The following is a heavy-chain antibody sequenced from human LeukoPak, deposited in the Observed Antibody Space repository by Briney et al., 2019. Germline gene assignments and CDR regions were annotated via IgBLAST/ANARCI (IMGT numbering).Heavy chain of an antibody. V-gene: IGHV3-23*01. J-gene: IGHJ4*02. D-gene: IGHD2-15*01. CDR3: AKSGLNRFDY. Sequence: PGGSLRLSCAASVFTFSSYAMSWVRQAPGKGLEWVSNISGSGGRTYYADSVEGRFTISRDNSKNTLFLQMNSPRADDTAIYYCAKSGLNRFDYWGQGTLVTVSS. CDR1: VFTFSSYA. CDR2: ISGSGGRT.